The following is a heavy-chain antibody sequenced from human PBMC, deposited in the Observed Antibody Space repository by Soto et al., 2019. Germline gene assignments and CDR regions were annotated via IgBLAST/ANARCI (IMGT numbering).Heavy chain of an antibody. V-gene: IGHV4-59*08. CDR1: GVSFSGYY. Sequence: SETLSLTCAVYGVSFSGYYWSWIRQPPGKGMEWIGYIYYSGSTNYNPSLKSRVTISVDTSKNQFSLKLSSVTAADTAVYYCASLLFLGWLPAFEDHYMDVWGKGTTVTVSS. D-gene: IGHD3-3*01. CDR3: ASLLFLGWLPAFEDHYMDV. CDR2: IYYSGST. J-gene: IGHJ6*03.